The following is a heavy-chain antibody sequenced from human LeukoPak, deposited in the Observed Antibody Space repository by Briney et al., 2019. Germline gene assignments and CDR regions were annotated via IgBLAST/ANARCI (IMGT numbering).Heavy chain of an antibody. CDR1: GDSIHSHF. J-gene: IGHJ5*02. CDR3: VRGNYTDGGGNWFDP. V-gene: IGHV4-4*07. D-gene: IGHD1-7*01. Sequence: PSETLSLTCTVPGDSIHSHFYGWIRQPAGKGLEWIGRTHTNGNTLYNPSLKSRVTMSVDTSKSQFSLRLTSVTAADTAFYYCVRGNYTDGGGNWFDPWGQGILVTVSS. CDR2: THTNGNT.